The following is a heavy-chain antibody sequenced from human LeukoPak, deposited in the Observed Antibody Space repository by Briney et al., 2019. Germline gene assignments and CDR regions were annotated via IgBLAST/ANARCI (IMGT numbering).Heavy chain of an antibody. CDR3: ARGFHGSSVPPVDAFDI. V-gene: IGHV4-61*02. J-gene: IGHJ3*02. D-gene: IGHD6-13*01. CDR1: GGSISSGSYY. CDR2: IYTSGST. Sequence: SQTLSLTCTVSGGSISSGSYYWSWIRQPAGKGLEWIGRIYTSGSTNYNPSLKSRVTISVDTSKNQFSLKLSSVTAAHTAVYYCARGFHGSSVPPVDAFDIWGQGTMVTVSS.